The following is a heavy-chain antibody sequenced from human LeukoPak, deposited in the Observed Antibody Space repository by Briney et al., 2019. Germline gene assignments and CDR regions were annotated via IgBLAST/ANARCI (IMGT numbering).Heavy chain of an antibody. Sequence: SETLSLTCAVYGGSFSGYYWSWIRQPPGKGLEWIGEINHSGNTNYNPSLKSRVTISVDTSKNQFSLKLSSVTAADTAVYYCARTYYDILTGYVSAFDIWGQGTMVTVSS. D-gene: IGHD3-9*01. CDR1: GGSFSGYY. J-gene: IGHJ3*02. V-gene: IGHV4-34*01. CDR2: INHSGNT. CDR3: ARTYYDILTGYVSAFDI.